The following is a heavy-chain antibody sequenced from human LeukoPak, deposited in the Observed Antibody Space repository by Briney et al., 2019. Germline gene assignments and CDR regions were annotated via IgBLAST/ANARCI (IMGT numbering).Heavy chain of an antibody. Sequence: GGSLRLSCAASGFTFSNYWMHWVRQAPGKGLEWVSSFSFNGESTYYADSAKGRFTISRDNSKNTLYLQMNSLRAEDTAVYYCAKGGYSNGRYYYYYMDVWGEGTTVTVSS. V-gene: IGHV3-23*01. CDR2: FSFNGEST. D-gene: IGHD5-18*01. CDR3: AKGGYSNGRYYYYYMDV. J-gene: IGHJ6*03. CDR1: GFTFSNYW.